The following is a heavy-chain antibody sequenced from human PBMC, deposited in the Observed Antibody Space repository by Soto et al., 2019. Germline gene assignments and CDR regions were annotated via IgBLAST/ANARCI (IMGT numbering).Heavy chain of an antibody. CDR1: GYTFTGFS. J-gene: IGHJ4*02. D-gene: IGHD3-10*01. Sequence: QVQLVQSGAEVKKPGASVRVSCKASGYTFTGFSLHWVRQAPGQRLEWMGWINAGSGNTKYSQKFQGRVTITRDTSASTAYMELSSLTSEDTAVYYCARDLWFGESCRYDFDYWAQGTLVTVSS. V-gene: IGHV1-3*01. CDR3: ARDLWFGESCRYDFDY. CDR2: INAGSGNT.